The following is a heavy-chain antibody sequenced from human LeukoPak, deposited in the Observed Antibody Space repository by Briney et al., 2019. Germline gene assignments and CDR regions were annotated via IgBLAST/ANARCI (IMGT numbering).Heavy chain of an antibody. J-gene: IGHJ4*02. V-gene: IGHV3-30-3*01. Sequence: PGGSLRLSCAASGFTFSSYAIHWVRQAPGKGLEWVADVSYDGTYKYNTDSVKGRFTFSRDNSKSKLYLQMNSLSAEDTAVYYCARGRNIVATSGYFDYWGQGTLVTVSS. CDR1: GFTFSSYA. CDR3: ARGRNIVATSGYFDY. D-gene: IGHD5-12*01. CDR2: VSYDGTYK.